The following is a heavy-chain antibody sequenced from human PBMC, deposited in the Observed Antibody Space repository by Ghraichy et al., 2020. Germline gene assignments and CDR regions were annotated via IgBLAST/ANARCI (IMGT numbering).Heavy chain of an antibody. D-gene: IGHD3-22*01. V-gene: IGHV4-38-2*01. CDR2: IYFGGRT. Sequence: SETLSLTCDVSGLSLNRAQYWGWVRQPPGRGLEWLVSIYFGGRTYYNPSLQSRGTISLDTSNNSFSLKLTSVTAADTAVYFCASDISRYSGWYFDLWGRGTLVSVSS. CDR1: GLSLNRAQY. CDR3: ASDISRYSGWYFDL. J-gene: IGHJ2*01.